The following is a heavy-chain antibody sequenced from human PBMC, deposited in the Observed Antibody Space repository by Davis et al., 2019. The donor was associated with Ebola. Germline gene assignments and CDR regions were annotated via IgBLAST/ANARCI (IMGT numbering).Heavy chain of an antibody. CDR1: GFTFSNYA. Sequence: GESLKISCAASGFTFSNYAMSWVRQAPGKGLEWVSAISGDGDHTYSADSVMGRFTLSRDNSKNTLYLQMNSLKTEDTAVYYCFSELRFLEWPNSGPGMDVWGQGTTVTVSS. CDR3: FSELRFLEWPNSGPGMDV. CDR2: ISGDGDHT. J-gene: IGHJ6*02. D-gene: IGHD3-3*01. V-gene: IGHV3-23*01.